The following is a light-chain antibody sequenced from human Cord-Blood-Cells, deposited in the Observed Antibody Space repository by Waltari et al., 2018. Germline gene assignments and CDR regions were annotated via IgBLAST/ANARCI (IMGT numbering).Light chain of an antibody. CDR1: RSDVGGYNS. V-gene: IGLV2-14*01. Sequence: QSALTQPASVSGSPRQSITISCPGTRSDVGGYNSVPWYQQHPGKAPKLMIYEVSNRPSGVSNRFSGSKSGNTASLTISGLQAEDEDDYYCSSYTSSSTYVFGTGTKVTVL. J-gene: IGLJ1*01. CDR2: EVS. CDR3: SSYTSSSTYV.